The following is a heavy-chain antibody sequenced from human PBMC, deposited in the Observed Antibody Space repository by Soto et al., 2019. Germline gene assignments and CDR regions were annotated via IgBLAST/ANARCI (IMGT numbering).Heavy chain of an antibody. CDR2: IHSSGST. CDR3: ARDQGVAAAGITWFDP. Sequence: PSETLSLTCTVSGASMNSYHWSWIRQPAGKGLEWKGHIHSSGSTNYNPSLKSRVTMSVDTSKNQFSLRLMSLTAADTAVYYCARDQGVAAAGITWFDPWGQGSLVTVSS. V-gene: IGHV4-4*07. D-gene: IGHD6-13*01. CDR1: GASMNSYH. J-gene: IGHJ5*02.